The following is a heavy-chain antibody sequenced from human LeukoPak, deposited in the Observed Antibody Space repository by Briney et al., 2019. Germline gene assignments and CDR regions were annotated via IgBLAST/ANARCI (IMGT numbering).Heavy chain of an antibody. CDR1: GFTFSSYA. CDR2: ISYDGSNK. CDR3: ARDLGMANPYYFDY. Sequence: PGGSLRLSCAASGFTFSSYAMHWVRQAPGKGLEWVAVISYDGSNKYYADSVKGRFTISRDNSKNTLYLQMNSLRAEDTAVYYCARDLGMANPYYFDYWGQGTLVTVSP. J-gene: IGHJ4*02. V-gene: IGHV3-30-3*01.